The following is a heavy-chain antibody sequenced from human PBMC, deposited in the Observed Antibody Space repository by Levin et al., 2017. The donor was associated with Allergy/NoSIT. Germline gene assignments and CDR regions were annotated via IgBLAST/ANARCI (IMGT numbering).Heavy chain of an antibody. J-gene: IGHJ4*02. D-gene: IGHD6-13*01. CDR1: GFTFDDYA. CDR2: ISWNSGSI. CDR3: AKDQTRLMYSSNGGFDY. V-gene: IGHV3-9*01. Sequence: GGSLRLSCAASGFTFDDYAMHWVRQAPGKGLEWVSGISWNSGSIGYADSVKGRFTISRDNAKNSLYLQMNSLRAEDTALYYCAKDQTRLMYSSNGGFDYWGQGTLVTVSS.